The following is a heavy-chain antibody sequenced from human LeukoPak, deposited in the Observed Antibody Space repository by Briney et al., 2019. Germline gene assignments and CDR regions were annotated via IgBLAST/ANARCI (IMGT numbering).Heavy chain of an antibody. CDR3: AKEWGLRFLEWKYFDY. CDR2: ISWDGGSA. Sequence: PGGSLRLSCAASGFTFSTYSMNWVRQAPGKGLEWVSHISWDGGSAYYANSVKGRFTISRDNSKNSLFLQMNSLTTEDTALYYCAKEWGLRFLEWKYFDYWGQGTLVTVSS. V-gene: IGHV3-43*01. J-gene: IGHJ4*02. CDR1: GFTFSTYS. D-gene: IGHD3-3*01.